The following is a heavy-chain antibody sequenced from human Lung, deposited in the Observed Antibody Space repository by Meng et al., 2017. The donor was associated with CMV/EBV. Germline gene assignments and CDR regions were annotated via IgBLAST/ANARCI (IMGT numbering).Heavy chain of an antibody. CDR3: KEVDE. CDR1: GFIFSSSV. V-gene: IGHV3-33*05. CDR2: ISHDGDDK. Sequence: PGRSMSPSCASSGFIFSSSVMHWVRQTPGKGLKWVAAISHDGDDKFYADSVKGRFTISRDNAKNTLYLHLNRLRVDDTALYYCKEVDEWGQGTLVTVSS. J-gene: IGHJ4*02.